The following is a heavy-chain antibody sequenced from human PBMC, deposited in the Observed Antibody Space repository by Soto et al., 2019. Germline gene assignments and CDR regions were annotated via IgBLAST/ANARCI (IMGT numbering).Heavy chain of an antibody. CDR2: IYYSGST. Sequence: SETLSLTCTVSGGSISSYYWSWIRQPPGKGLEWIGYIYYSGSTNYNPSLKSRVTISVDTSKNQFSLKLSSVTAADTAVYYCARMPPYGDYVYYFDYWGQGTLVTVSS. CDR3: ARMPPYGDYVYYFDY. CDR1: GGSISSYY. V-gene: IGHV4-59*01. J-gene: IGHJ4*02. D-gene: IGHD4-17*01.